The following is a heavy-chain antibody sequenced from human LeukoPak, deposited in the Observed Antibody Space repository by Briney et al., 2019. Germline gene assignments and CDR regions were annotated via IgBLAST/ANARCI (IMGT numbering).Heavy chain of an antibody. J-gene: IGHJ5*02. Sequence: SETLSLTCTVSGGSISSSIYCWGWIRQPPGKGLEWIGSIYYSGSTYYNPSLKSRVTISVDTSKSQFSLKLSSVTAADTAVYYCARHDGNSGWVPTAWGQGTLVTVSS. V-gene: IGHV4-39*01. CDR2: IYYSGST. D-gene: IGHD6-19*01. CDR1: GGSISSSIYC. CDR3: ARHDGNSGWVPTA.